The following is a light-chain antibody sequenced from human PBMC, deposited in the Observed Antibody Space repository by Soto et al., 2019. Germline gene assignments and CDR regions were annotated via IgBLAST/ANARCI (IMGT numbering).Light chain of an antibody. CDR2: GAS. J-gene: IGKJ1*01. CDR3: QQYGSSPRT. CDR1: QSISSIY. Sequence: EIVLTQSPGTLSLSPGERATLSCRASQSISSIYLAWYQQKPGQAPRLLIYGASSRATGIPDTFSGSGSGTDFTLTISRLEPEDVAVYYCQQYGSSPRTFGQGTKVYIK. V-gene: IGKV3-20*01.